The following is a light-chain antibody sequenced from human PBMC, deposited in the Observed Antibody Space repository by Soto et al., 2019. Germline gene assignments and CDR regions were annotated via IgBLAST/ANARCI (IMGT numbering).Light chain of an antibody. CDR1: QSVSSD. CDR3: QQRSNWPMT. V-gene: IGKV3-11*01. CDR2: DAS. Sequence: EIVLTQSPATLSLSPGERATLSCRASQSVSSDLAWYQQKPGQAPRLLIYDASKRATGIPPRFSGSGSVTDFTLILSSLEPEDFALYYCQQRSNWPMTFGGGTKVEIK. J-gene: IGKJ4*01.